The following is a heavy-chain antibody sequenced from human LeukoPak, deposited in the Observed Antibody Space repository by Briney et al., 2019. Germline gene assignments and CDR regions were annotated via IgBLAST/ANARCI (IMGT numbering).Heavy chain of an antibody. CDR2: INHSGST. Sequence: PSETLSLTCTVSGGSISSYYWSWIRQPPGKGLEWIGEINHSGSTNYNPSLKSRVTISVDTSKNQFSLKLSSVTAADTAVYYCARHQRYSSSWYPRDWFDPWGQGTLVTVSS. J-gene: IGHJ5*02. CDR3: ARHQRYSSSWYPRDWFDP. V-gene: IGHV4-34*01. CDR1: GGSISSYY. D-gene: IGHD6-13*01.